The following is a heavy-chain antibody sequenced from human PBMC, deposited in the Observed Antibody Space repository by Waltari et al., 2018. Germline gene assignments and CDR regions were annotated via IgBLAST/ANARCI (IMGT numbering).Heavy chain of an antibody. V-gene: IGHV4-4*02. J-gene: IGHJ4*02. CDR1: GDSMSTSDY. Sequence: QLQLQESGPGLVKPSGTLSLICAVSGDSMSTSDYWSWVRQPPGKGLEWIGQVRGDGKTNYSPSCASRVTMSLDTSTYHFALKLTSATAADTALYYCARDRGRGLYLDTWGQGTLVTVSP. CDR2: VRGDGKT. D-gene: IGHD1-1*01. CDR3: ARDRGRGLYLDT.